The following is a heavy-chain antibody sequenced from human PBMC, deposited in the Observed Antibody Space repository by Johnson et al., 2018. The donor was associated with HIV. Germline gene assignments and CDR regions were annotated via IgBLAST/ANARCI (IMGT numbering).Heavy chain of an antibody. J-gene: IGHJ3*02. Sequence: LVESGGGLIQPGGSLRLACAASGFTFSSYWMHWVRQAPGKGLVWVSRINSDGSNTNYADAVKGRFTISRDNAKNTLSLQLNSLRVEDTAVYYCARAGIVVLPAGAFDIWGQGTMVAVSS. V-gene: IGHV3-74*02. CDR1: GFTFSSYW. D-gene: IGHD2-2*01. CDR2: INSDGSNT. CDR3: ARAGIVVLPAGAFDI.